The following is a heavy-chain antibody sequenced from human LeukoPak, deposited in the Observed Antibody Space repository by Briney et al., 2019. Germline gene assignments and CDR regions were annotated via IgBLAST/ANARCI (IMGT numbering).Heavy chain of an antibody. CDR1: GGSISSGGYS. J-gene: IGHJ4*02. CDR3: ARERGQGVIGY. Sequence: PSETLSLTCAVSGGSISSGGYSWSWIRQPPGKGLEWIGYIYHSGSTYYNPSLKSRVTISVDRSKNQFSLKLSSVTAADTAVYYCARERGQGVIGYWGQGTLVTVSS. D-gene: IGHD3-10*01. CDR2: IYHSGST. V-gene: IGHV4-30-2*01.